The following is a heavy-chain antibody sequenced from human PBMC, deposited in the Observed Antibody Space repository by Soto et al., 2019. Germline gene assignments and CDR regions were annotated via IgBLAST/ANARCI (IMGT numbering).Heavy chain of an antibody. Sequence: SETVSLTCAVYGGSFSGYYWSWIRQPPGKGLEWIGEINHSGSTNYNPSLKSRVTISVDTSKNQFSLKLSSVTAADTAVYYCARVGYCGGDCYYSNWGQGTLVTVSS. D-gene: IGHD2-21*02. CDR2: INHSGST. CDR1: GGSFSGYY. CDR3: ARVGYCGGDCYYSN. V-gene: IGHV4-34*01. J-gene: IGHJ4*02.